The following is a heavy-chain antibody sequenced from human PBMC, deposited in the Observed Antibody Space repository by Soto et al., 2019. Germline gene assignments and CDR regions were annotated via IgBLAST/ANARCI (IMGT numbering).Heavy chain of an antibody. Sequence: GASVKVSCKVSGYTLTELSMHWVRQAPGKGLEWMGGFDPEDGETIYAQKFQGRVTMTEDTSTDTAYMGLSSLRSEDTAVYYCATGLLHPDAFDIWGQGTMLTLSS. J-gene: IGHJ3*02. V-gene: IGHV1-24*01. CDR2: FDPEDGET. CDR3: ATGLLHPDAFDI. D-gene: IGHD2-15*01. CDR1: GYTLTELS.